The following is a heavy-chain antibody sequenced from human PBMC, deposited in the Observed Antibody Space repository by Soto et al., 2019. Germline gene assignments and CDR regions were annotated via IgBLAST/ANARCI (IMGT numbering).Heavy chain of an antibody. CDR3: ARDRRGVNRPAQLLDV. Sequence: PSETLSLTCTVSGGSIGSGGYYWSWIRQHPGKGLEWIGYIYYSGSTYYNPSLKSRVTISVDTSKNQFSLKLSSVTAADTAVYYCARDRRGVNRPAQLLDVWGKGTTVTVSS. J-gene: IGHJ6*04. CDR1: GGSIGSGGYY. V-gene: IGHV4-31*03. D-gene: IGHD3-10*01. CDR2: IYYSGST.